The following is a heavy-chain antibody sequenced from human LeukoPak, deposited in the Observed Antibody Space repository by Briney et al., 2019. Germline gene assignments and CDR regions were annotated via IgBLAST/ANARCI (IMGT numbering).Heavy chain of an antibody. D-gene: IGHD4-17*01. V-gene: IGHV3-48*01. CDR2: ITSTGTTI. Sequence: GGSLRLSCAASGFTFSAYTMNWVRQAPGKGLEWVSCITSTGTTIYYADSVRGRFTISRHNAKSSLYLQMDSLRAEDTAVYYCARGGINYGFDYWGQGTLVTVSS. J-gene: IGHJ4*02. CDR3: ARGGINYGFDY. CDR1: GFTFSAYT.